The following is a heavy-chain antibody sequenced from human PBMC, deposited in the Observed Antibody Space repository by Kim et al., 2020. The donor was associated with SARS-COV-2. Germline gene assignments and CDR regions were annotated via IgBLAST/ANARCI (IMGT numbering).Heavy chain of an antibody. D-gene: IGHD2-15*01. CDR1: GFIVSDYY. J-gene: IGHJ4*01. CDR2: LYRDGTT. V-gene: IGHV3-53*01. Sequence: GGSLRLSCKASGFIVSDYYMSWVRQAPGKGLEWVSVLYRDGTTFYADSVKGRFTISRDDSKNTLFLQMNDLRGEDAAVYYCARVFCNDAGCYSYFDYWG. CDR3: ARVFCNDAGCYSYFDY.